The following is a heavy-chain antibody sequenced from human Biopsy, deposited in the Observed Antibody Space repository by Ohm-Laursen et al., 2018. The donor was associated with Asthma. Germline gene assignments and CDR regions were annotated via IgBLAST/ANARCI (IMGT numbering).Heavy chain of an antibody. CDR2: VNTGNGDT. CDR3: ARTYYDFLTGQVKDVFGV. CDR1: GYTFIGCH. D-gene: IGHD3-9*01. V-gene: IGHV1-3*04. J-gene: IGHJ3*01. Sequence: ASVKVSCKASGYTFIGCHIHWMRQAPGQRLEWMGWVNTGNGDTKYSQKFQGRVAITRDTSASTAYMELRSLRSEDTATYYCARTYYDFLTGQVKDVFGVWGQGTMVTVSS.